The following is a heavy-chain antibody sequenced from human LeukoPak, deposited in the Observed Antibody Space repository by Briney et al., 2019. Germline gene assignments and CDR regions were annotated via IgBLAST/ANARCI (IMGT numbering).Heavy chain of an antibody. D-gene: IGHD4-11*01. CDR2: ISTSGDTT. CDR1: GFAFKSYV. CDR3: TGDSLIMPVLVTVIDP. V-gene: IGHV3-23*01. Sequence: TGGSLRLSCAASGFAFKSYVMSWVRQAPGKGLEWVSGISTSGDTTDYADSVKGRFTISRDNSKNTLYLQMSRLSAEDTAIYYGTGDSLIMPVLVTVIDPWAQGTLVIVS. J-gene: IGHJ5*02.